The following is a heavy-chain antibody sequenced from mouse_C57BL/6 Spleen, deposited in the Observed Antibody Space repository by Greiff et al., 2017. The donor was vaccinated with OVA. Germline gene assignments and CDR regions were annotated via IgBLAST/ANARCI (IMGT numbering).Heavy chain of an antibody. V-gene: IGHV1-82*01. J-gene: IGHJ3*01. CDR2: IYPGDGAT. D-gene: IGHD1-1*01. CDR3: ARGADYYGSSYGFAY. CDR1: GYAFSSSW. Sequence: QVQLQQSGPELVKPGASVKISCKASGYAFSSSWMNWVKQRPGKGLEWIGRIYPGDGATNYNGKFKGKATLTADKSSSTAYMQLSSLTSEDSAVYFCARGADYYGSSYGFAYWGQGTLGTVSA.